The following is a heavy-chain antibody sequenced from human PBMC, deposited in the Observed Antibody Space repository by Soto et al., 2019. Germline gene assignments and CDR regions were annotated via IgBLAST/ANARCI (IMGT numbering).Heavy chain of an antibody. CDR2: IIPILGIA. CDR1: GGTFSSYT. CDR3: ARSDCSGGSCYTSTLYYYYMDV. J-gene: IGHJ6*03. Sequence: QVQLVQSGAEVKKPGSLVKVSCKASGGTFSSYTISWVRQAPGQGLEWMGRIIPILGIANYAQKFQGRVTITADKSTSTAYMELSSLRSEDTAVYYCARSDCSGGSCYTSTLYYYYMDVWGKGTTVTVSS. V-gene: IGHV1-69*02. D-gene: IGHD2-15*01.